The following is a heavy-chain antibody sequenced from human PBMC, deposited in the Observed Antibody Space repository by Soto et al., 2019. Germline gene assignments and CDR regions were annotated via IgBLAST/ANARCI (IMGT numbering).Heavy chain of an antibody. V-gene: IGHV4-34*01. Sequence: SETLSLTCAVSGGSFSGYYWGWVRQPPGKGLEWVGEINYSGSTNYNPSLKRRVTISVDTSKNQVSLKVTSVTAADTAMYYCARRNYFYALDVWGQGTPVTV. CDR1: GGSFSGYY. CDR2: INYSGST. CDR3: ARRNYFYALDV. J-gene: IGHJ6*02.